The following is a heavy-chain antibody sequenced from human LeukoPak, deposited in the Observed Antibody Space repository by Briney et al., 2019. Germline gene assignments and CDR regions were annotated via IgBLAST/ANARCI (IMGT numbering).Heavy chain of an antibody. CDR2: INQDGSEK. CDR1: GFTFSSYW. Sequence: GGSLRLSCAASGFTFSSYWMSWVRQAPGKGLEWVANINQDGSEKYYVDSVKGRFTISRDNAKKSLYLQMNSLRAEDTAVYYCARDREYSSGWYRDAFDICGQGTMVTVSS. D-gene: IGHD6-19*01. J-gene: IGHJ3*02. V-gene: IGHV3-7*01. CDR3: ARDREYSSGWYRDAFDI.